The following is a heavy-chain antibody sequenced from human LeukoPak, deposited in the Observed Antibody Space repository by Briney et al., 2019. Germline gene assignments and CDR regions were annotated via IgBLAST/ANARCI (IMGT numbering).Heavy chain of an antibody. D-gene: IGHD6-6*01. CDR2: INHSGST. CDR1: GGSFSGYY. Sequence: SETLSLTCAVYGGSFSGYYWSWIRQPPGKGLEWIGEINHSGSTNYNPSLKSRVTISVDTSKNQFSLKLSSVTAADTAVYYCARGGMAARRGYFQHWGQGTLVTVSS. J-gene: IGHJ1*01. V-gene: IGHV4-34*01. CDR3: ARGGMAARRGYFQH.